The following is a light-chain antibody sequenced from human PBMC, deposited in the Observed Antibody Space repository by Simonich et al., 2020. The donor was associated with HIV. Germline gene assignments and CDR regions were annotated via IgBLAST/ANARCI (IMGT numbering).Light chain of an antibody. J-gene: IGKJ4*01. CDR1: QSFSSN. Sequence: IVMTQSPATMSVSPGERVTHSCRASQSFSSNLAWYQQKPGQSPRLLIYGASTRATGIPAKFSGSWSGTEFTLTISSMQSEASAIYYCHQYNNRPLTFGGGTKVEIK. V-gene: IGKV3-15*01. CDR2: GAS. CDR3: HQYNNRPLT.